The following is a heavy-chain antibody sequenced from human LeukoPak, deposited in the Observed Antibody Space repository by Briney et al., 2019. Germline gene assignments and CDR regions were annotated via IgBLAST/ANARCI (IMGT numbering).Heavy chain of an antibody. CDR2: INPNSGGT. D-gene: IGHD6-13*01. CDR3: ARDSSSSSWFAHYYFDY. J-gene: IGHJ4*02. CDR1: GYTFTGYC. V-gene: IGHV1-2*02. Sequence: ASVKVSCKASGYTFTGYCMHWVRQAPGQGLEWMGWINPNSGGTNYAQKFQGRVTMTRDTSISTAYMELSRLRSDDTAVYYCARDSSSSSWFAHYYFDYWGQGTLVTVSS.